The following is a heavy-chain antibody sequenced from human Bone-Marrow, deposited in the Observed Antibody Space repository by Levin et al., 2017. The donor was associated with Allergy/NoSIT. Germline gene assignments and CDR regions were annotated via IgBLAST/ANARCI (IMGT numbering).Heavy chain of an antibody. J-gene: IGHJ4*01. D-gene: IGHD5-18*01. CDR3: ARQDTAMLFRY. Sequence: ASETLSLTCSVSGASMSDTSYYWAWIRQPPGRGLEYIVSIYYNGRTYYNPSLKSRVTISVDSSKKQFSLKLNSVTAADTAVYYCARQDTAMLFRYWGHGTLVTVSS. V-gene: IGHV4-39*01. CDR2: IYYNGRT. CDR1: GASMSDTSYY.